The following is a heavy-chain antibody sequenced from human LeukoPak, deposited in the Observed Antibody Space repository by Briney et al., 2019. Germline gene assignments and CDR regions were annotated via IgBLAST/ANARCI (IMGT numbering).Heavy chain of an antibody. V-gene: IGHV1-46*01. J-gene: IGHJ4*02. CDR3: ATGAIYYPIEY. CDR1: GYTFSGYY. Sequence: ASVKVSCKASGYTFSGYYLQWVRQAPGQGLEWMGIINPSDGSRSSAQKFQGRVTLTRATSMGTVYLELSSLGSEDTAVYYCATGAIYYPIEYWGQGTLVTVSS. D-gene: IGHD3-22*01. CDR2: INPSDGSR.